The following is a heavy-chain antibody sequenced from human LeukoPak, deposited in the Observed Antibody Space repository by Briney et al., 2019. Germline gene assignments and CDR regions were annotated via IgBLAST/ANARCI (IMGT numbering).Heavy chain of an antibody. V-gene: IGHV4-4*07. CDR2: IYTSGST. J-gene: IGHJ4*02. Sequence: SETLSLTCTVSGGSISSYYWSWIRQPAGKGLEWIGRIYTSGSTNYNPSLKSRVTMSVDTSKNQFSLKLSSVTAADTAVYYCARDLLRYYGSGSSLDYWGQGTLVTVSS. D-gene: IGHD3-10*01. CDR3: ARDLLRYYGSGSSLDY. CDR1: GGSISSYY.